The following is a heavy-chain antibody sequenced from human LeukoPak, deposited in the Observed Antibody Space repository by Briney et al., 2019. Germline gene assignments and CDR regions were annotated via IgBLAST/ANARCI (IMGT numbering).Heavy chain of an antibody. CDR1: GFTFSSYW. V-gene: IGHV3-7*01. CDR2: IKKDGSEK. Sequence: HSGGSLRLSCAASGFTFSSYWMSWVRQAPGKGLEWVANIKKDGSEKYYVDSLKGRFTISRDNAKTSLYLQMNSLRAEDTAVYYCARDLSGVTGYIYGRGIDYWGQGTLVTVSS. D-gene: IGHD5-18*01. J-gene: IGHJ4*02. CDR3: ARDLSGVTGYIYGRGIDY.